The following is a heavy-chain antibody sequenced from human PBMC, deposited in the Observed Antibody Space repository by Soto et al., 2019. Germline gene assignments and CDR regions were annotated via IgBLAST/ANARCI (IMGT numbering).Heavy chain of an antibody. Sequence: GGSLRLSCISSGFTFRTYTMNWVRQAPGKGLEWVSGIRGFSPYTFYAESVRGRFTISRDNAKNSLFLQMDSLRAEDTAVYYCARDRGFYVNACCYSAMDVWGRGITVTGSS. CDR2: IRGFSPYT. CDR3: ARDRGFYVNACCYSAMDV. D-gene: IGHD2-15*01. V-gene: IGHV3-21*01. CDR1: GFTFRTYT. J-gene: IGHJ6*02.